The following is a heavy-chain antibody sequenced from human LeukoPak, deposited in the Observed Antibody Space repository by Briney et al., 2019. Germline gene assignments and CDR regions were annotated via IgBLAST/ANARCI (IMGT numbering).Heavy chain of an antibody. CDR1: GYTFTSYG. Sequence: GASVKVSCKASGYTFTSYGISWVRQAPGQGLEWMGWISAYNGNTNYAQKLQGGVTMTTDTSTSTAYMELRSLRSDDTAVYYCARDGEKYSSGWQYYFDYWGLGTLVTVSS. CDR2: ISAYNGNT. J-gene: IGHJ4*02. CDR3: ARDGEKYSSGWQYYFDY. D-gene: IGHD6-19*01. V-gene: IGHV1-18*01.